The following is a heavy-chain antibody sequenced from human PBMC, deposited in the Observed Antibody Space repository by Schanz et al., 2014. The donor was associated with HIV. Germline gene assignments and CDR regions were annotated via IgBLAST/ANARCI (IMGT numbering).Heavy chain of an antibody. V-gene: IGHV3-30*03. Sequence: QVQLVESGGGVVQPGRSLRLSCAASGFTFSSYGMHWVRQAPGKGLEWVAVISYDGSNKYYADSVKGRFTISRDNSKNRLYLQMNSLRGEDTAVYYCATAAVTDYSDNWGQGTLVTVSS. J-gene: IGHJ4*02. CDR3: ATAAVTDYSDN. CDR1: GFTFSSYG. CDR2: ISYDGSNK. D-gene: IGHD4-17*01.